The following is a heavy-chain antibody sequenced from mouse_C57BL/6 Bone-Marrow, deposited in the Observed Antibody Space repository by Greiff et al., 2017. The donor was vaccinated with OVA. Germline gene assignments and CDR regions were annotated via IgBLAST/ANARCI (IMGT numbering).Heavy chain of an antibody. CDR3: TTYRY. J-gene: IGHJ2*01. CDR1: GFNIKDDY. V-gene: IGHV14-4*01. CDR2: IDPENGDT. Sequence: EVQLQQSGAELVRPGASVKLSCTASGFNIKDDYMHWVKERPEQGLEWIGWIDPENGDTEYASKFQGKATITADTSSKTVYLHLSSLTSEDTAVYYCTTYRYWGQGTTLIVSS.